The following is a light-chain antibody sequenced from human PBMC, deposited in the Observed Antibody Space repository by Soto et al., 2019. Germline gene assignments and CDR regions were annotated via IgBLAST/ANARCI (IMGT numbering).Light chain of an antibody. CDR3: QQYGSSPFT. CDR1: QSVSSNY. Sequence: EIVLTQSPGTLSLSPGERATLSCRDSQSVSSNYLTWYQQKPGQAPRLLIHGASSRATGIPDRFSGSGSGTDFTLTISSLEPEDFAVYYCQQYGSSPFTFGPGTKVDIK. J-gene: IGKJ3*01. CDR2: GAS. V-gene: IGKV3-20*01.